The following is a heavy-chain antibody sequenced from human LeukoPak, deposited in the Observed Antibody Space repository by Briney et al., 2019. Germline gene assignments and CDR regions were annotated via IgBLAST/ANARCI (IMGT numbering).Heavy chain of an antibody. V-gene: IGHV4-39*01. D-gene: IGHD6-19*01. CDR1: GGSISSSSYY. Sequence: SETLSLTCTVSGGSISSSSYYWGWIRQPPGKGLEWIGEINHSGSTNYNPSLKSRVTISVDTSKNQFSLKLSSVTAADTAVYYCARHSSAKGGGFDPWGQGTLVTVSS. CDR2: INHSGST. J-gene: IGHJ5*02. CDR3: ARHSSAKGGGFDP.